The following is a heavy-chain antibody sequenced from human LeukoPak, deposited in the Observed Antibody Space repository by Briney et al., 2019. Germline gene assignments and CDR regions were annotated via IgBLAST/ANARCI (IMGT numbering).Heavy chain of an antibody. J-gene: IGHJ4*02. CDR3: ASIYDTGY. CDR1: GFTFSTYV. Sequence: GGSLRLSCAASGFTFSTYVLNWVRQAPGKGLEWVSTITGSGGSTYYADSVKGRFTISRHNSKNTLYLQMNSLRAEDTAVYYCASIYDTGYWGQGTLVTVSS. D-gene: IGHD3-16*01. CDR2: ITGSGGST. V-gene: IGHV3-23*01.